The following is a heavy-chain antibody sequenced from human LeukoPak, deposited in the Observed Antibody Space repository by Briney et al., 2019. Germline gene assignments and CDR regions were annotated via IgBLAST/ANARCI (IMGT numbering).Heavy chain of an antibody. J-gene: IGHJ6*03. CDR3: ARTPSNRERAGYYRYNYMDV. CDR1: GFSFTNYW. CDR2: IKQDGSEE. D-gene: IGHD1-14*01. V-gene: IGHV3-7*01. Sequence: GGSLRLSCVASGFSFTNYWMTWVRQAPGKGLEWVANIKQDGSEESYVDSVKGRFTISRDNARNSLYLQMDSLRVGDTAIYYCARTPSNRERAGYYRYNYMDVWGKGTTVTVSS.